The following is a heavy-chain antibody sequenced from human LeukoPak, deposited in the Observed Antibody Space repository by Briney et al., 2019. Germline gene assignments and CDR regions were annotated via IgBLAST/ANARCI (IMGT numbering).Heavy chain of an antibody. CDR2: IKTETDGGTT. J-gene: IGHJ4*02. CDR3: TWSGLKIES. Sequence: GGSLRLSCAASGFTFSTYWMSWVRQAPGKGLEWVAQIKTETDGGTTDYAAPVKGRFTISRDGSKNMVFLQMNSLKTDDTALYYCTWSGLKIESWGKGTLVTVSS. CDR1: GFTFSTYW. V-gene: IGHV3-15*01. D-gene: IGHD3-3*01.